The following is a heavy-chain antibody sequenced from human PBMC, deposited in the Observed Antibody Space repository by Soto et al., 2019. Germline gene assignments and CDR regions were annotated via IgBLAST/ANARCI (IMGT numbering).Heavy chain of an antibody. CDR1: GFTLSSYW. CDR2: VQGDGTQT. Sequence: PGGSLRLSCAASGFTLSSYWMHWVRQAPGKGLVWVSRVQGDGTQTDYADSVKGRFTISRDNAKNTVSLQMDGLRADDTAIYYCGRAHNSNPSGFDYWGPGTLVTVSS. CDR3: GRAHNSNPSGFDY. V-gene: IGHV3-74*01. D-gene: IGHD4-4*01. J-gene: IGHJ4*02.